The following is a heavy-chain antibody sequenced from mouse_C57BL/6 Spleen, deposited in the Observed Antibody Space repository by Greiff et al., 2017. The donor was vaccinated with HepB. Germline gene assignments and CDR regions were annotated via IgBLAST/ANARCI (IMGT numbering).Heavy chain of an antibody. V-gene: IGHV1-53*01. CDR3: ARSGSSYAMDY. J-gene: IGHJ4*01. CDR1: GYTFTSYW. Sequence: QVHVKQPGTELVKPGASVKLSCKASGYTFTSYWMHWVKQRPGQGLEWIGNINPSNGGTNYNEKFKSKATLTVDKSSSTAYMQLSSLTSEDSAVYYCARSGSSYAMDYWGQGTSVTVSS. D-gene: IGHD1-1*01. CDR2: INPSNGGT.